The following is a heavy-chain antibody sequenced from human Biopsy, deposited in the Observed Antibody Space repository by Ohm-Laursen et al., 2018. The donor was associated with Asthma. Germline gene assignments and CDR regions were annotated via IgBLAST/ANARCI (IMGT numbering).Heavy chain of an antibody. Sequence: TLSLTCAVSGGSVSSGSYYWSWIRQPPGKGLAWVSYISYSGSTDYNPSLKSRLTISMDTSKNQFSLKLSSVTAADTAVYYCARVPNTLRYFDLWGRGTLVTVSS. CDR2: ISYSGST. CDR3: ARVPNTLRYFDL. D-gene: IGHD2-15*01. J-gene: IGHJ2*01. V-gene: IGHV4-61*01. CDR1: GGSVSSGSYY.